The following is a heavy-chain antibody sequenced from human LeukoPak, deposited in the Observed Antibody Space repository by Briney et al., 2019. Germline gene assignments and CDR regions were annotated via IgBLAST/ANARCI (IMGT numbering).Heavy chain of an antibody. D-gene: IGHD6-13*01. CDR2: IIPIFGTA. CDR3: AREIAAAGTNHYYYYYGMDV. J-gene: IGHJ6*02. V-gene: IGHV1-69*13. Sequence: ASVKVSCKASGGTFSSYAISWVRQAPGQGLEWMGGIIPIFGTANYAQKFQGRVTITADESTSTAYMELSSLRSEDTAVHYCAREIAAAGTNHYYYYYGMDVWGQGTTVTVSS. CDR1: GGTFSSYA.